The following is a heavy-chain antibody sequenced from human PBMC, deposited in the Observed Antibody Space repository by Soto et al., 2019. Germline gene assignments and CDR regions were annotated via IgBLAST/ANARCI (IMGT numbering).Heavy chain of an antibody. CDR3: AREGAGRRGAGRYPLDY. CDR1: GITFSTYS. D-gene: IGHD3-10*01. Sequence: EVQLVESGGGLVQPGGSLRLSCAASGITFSTYSINWVRQAPGKGLEWISFIGSTGNNMYYADSVKGRFTISRDNAKNSLYLQMTSLRDDDKAVYYCAREGAGRRGAGRYPLDYWGQGTLVTVST. V-gene: IGHV3-48*02. J-gene: IGHJ4*02. CDR2: IGSTGNNM.